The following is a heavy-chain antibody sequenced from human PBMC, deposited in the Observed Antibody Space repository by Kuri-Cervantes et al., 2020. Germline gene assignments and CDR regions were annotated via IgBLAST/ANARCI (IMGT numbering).Heavy chain of an antibody. CDR2: VYYSGST. CDR3: ARVLRSYGMDV. V-gene: IGHV4-59*06. J-gene: IGHJ6*02. D-gene: IGHD4-17*01. CDR1: GGSISSYY. Sequence: SETLSLTCTVSGGSISSYYWSWIRQPPGKGLEWIGYVYYSGSTYYNPSLKSRVTISVDTSKNQFSLKLSSVTAADTAVYYCARVLRSYGMDVWGQGTTVTVSS.